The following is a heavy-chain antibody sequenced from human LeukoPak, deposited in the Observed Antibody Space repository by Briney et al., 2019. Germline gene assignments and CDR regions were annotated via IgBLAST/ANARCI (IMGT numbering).Heavy chain of an antibody. Sequence: SETLSLTCTVSGGSISSGDYYWSWIRQHPGKGLEWIGYIYYSGSTYYNPSLKSRVTISIDTSKNQFSLKLSSVTAADTAVYYCARDLVRGVSPHYYGMDVWGQGTTVTVSS. CDR3: ARDLVRGVSPHYYGMDV. V-gene: IGHV4-31*03. CDR2: IYYSGST. J-gene: IGHJ6*02. CDR1: GGSISSGDYY. D-gene: IGHD3-10*01.